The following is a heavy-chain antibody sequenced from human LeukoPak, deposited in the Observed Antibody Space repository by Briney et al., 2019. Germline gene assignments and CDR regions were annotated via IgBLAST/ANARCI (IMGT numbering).Heavy chain of an antibody. CDR3: ARDPTPNYYDILTGYDPYNWFDP. CDR2: ISSSGSTI. Sequence: GGSLRLSCAASGFTFSSYEMNWVRQAPGKGLEWVSYISSSGSTIYYADSVKGRFTISRDNAKNSLYLQMNSLRAEDTALYHCARDPTPNYYDILTGYDPYNWFDPWGQGTLVTVSS. J-gene: IGHJ5*02. V-gene: IGHV3-48*03. CDR1: GFTFSSYE. D-gene: IGHD3-9*01.